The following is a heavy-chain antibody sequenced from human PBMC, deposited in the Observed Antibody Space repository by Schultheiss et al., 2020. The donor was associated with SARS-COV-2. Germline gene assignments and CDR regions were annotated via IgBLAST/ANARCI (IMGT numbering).Heavy chain of an antibody. D-gene: IGHD4-17*01. CDR2: IYYSGST. Sequence: SETLSLTCAVYGGSFSSYYWSWIRQPPGKGLEWIGYIYYSGSTNYNPSLKSRVTISVDTSKNQFSLKLSSVTAADTAVYYCARWEDYGDYGFDYWGQGTLVTVSS. V-gene: IGHV4-59*01. CDR3: ARWEDYGDYGFDY. J-gene: IGHJ4*02. CDR1: GGSFSSYY.